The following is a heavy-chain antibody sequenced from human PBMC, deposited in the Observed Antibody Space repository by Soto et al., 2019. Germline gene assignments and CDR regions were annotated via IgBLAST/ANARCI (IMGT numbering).Heavy chain of an antibody. V-gene: IGHV6-1*01. CDR1: GDGVSSNSAA. D-gene: IGHD6-13*01. J-gene: IGHJ4*02. Sequence: SQTLSLTCAISGDGVSSNSAAWSWIRQSPSRGLEWLGRTYYRSKWYNDYAVSVKGRITINPDTSKNQFSLQLNSVTPEDTAVYFCARGGPTPPYSSNWLYDYWGQGTLVTVSS. CDR2: TYYRSKWYN. CDR3: ARGGPTPPYSSNWLYDY.